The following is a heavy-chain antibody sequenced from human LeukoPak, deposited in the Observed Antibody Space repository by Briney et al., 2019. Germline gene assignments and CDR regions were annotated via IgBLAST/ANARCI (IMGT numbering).Heavy chain of an antibody. Sequence: GASVKVSCKASGYTFTSYAMHWVRQAPGQRLEWMGWINAGNGNTKYSQKFQGRVTITRNTSASTAYMELSSLRSEDTAVYYCAVWEPLYVPATAMRAPLDYWGQGTLVTVSS. V-gene: IGHV1-3*01. D-gene: IGHD2-2*01. J-gene: IGHJ4*02. CDR2: INAGNGNT. CDR1: GYTFTSYA. CDR3: AVWEPLYVPATAMRAPLDY.